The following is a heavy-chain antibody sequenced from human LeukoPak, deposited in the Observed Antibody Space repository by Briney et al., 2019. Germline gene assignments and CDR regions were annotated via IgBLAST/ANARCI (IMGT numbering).Heavy chain of an antibody. V-gene: IGHV3-30*02. CDR1: GFTFRSYG. CDR3: ANGGGAYDVIDY. CDR2: IRYDGSNK. J-gene: IGHJ4*02. D-gene: IGHD3-16*01. Sequence: VGSLRLSCAASGFTFRSYGMHWVRQAPGKGLEWVAYIRYDGSNKFYTVSVKGRFTISRDNSKNTLYLQMNSLRSEDTGVYYCANGGGAYDVIDYWGQGTLVTVSS.